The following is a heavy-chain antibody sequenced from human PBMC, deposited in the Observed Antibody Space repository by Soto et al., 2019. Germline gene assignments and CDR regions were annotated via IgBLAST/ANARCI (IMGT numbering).Heavy chain of an antibody. V-gene: IGHV3-48*01. D-gene: IGHD4-17*01. CDR1: GFTFSNSW. J-gene: IGHJ5*02. Sequence: GGSLRLSCAASGFTFSNSWMHWVRQAPGKGLEWLSYISSSSNTKYYADSVKGRFTISRDNAKSSLYLQMNSLRAEDTAVYYCAREPYGDFSFDAWGQGTLVTVSS. CDR2: ISSSSNTK. CDR3: AREPYGDFSFDA.